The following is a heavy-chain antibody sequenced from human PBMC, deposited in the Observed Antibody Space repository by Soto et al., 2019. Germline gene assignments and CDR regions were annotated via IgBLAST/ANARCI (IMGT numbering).Heavy chain of an antibody. CDR1: SGSLTDHY. V-gene: IGHV4-34*01. Sequence: SETLSLTCGVFSGSLTDHYWTWIRQTPGKGLEWIGEINHSGITDYNPSLKSRVTLSLDTSKNQFSLKVTALTAADTAVYYCARGKPSGYRFGPRNFFYYGMDVRGPGTTVTVSS. CDR2: INHSGIT. D-gene: IGHD5-18*01. J-gene: IGHJ6*02. CDR3: ARGKPSGYRFGPRNFFYYGMDV.